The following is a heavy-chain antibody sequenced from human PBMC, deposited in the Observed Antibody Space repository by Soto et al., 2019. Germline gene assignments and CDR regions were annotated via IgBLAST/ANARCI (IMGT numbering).Heavy chain of an antibody. CDR3: AIRRVAGNVDY. CDR2: IYYSGST. J-gene: IGHJ4*02. V-gene: IGHV4-61*01. D-gene: IGHD6-19*01. CDR1: GGSVSSGSYY. Sequence: SETLSLTCTVSGGSVSSGSYYWSWIRQPPGKGLEWIGYIYYSGSTNYNPSLKSRVTISVDTSKNQFSLKLSSVTAADTAVYYCAIRRVAGNVDYWGQGSLVAVSS.